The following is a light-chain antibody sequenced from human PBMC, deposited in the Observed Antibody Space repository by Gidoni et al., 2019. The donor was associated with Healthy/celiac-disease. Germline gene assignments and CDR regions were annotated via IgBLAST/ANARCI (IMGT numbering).Light chain of an antibody. J-gene: IGKJ4*01. CDR2: DAS. CDR3: QQYDNLPLT. V-gene: IGKV1-33*01. CDR1: QDISNY. Sequence: DVEITPSPSSLSASVGDRLTITCQASQDISNYLNWYQQKPGKAPKLLIYDASNLETGVPSRFSGSGSGTDFTFTISSLQPEDIGTYYCQQYDNLPLTFGGGTKVEIK.